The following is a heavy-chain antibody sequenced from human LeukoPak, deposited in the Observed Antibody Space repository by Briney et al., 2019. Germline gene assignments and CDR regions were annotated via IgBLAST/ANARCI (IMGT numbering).Heavy chain of an antibody. Sequence: SETLSLTCTVSGGSISGYYWSWIRQPAGKGLEWIGRISSSGTTNYDPSLKSRIIMSVDTSKNQFSLNLISVTAADTAVYYCARDRGGGWFDPWGQGTLVTVSS. D-gene: IGHD3-10*01. V-gene: IGHV4-4*07. J-gene: IGHJ5*02. CDR3: ARDRGGGWFDP. CDR1: GGSISGYY. CDR2: ISSSGTT.